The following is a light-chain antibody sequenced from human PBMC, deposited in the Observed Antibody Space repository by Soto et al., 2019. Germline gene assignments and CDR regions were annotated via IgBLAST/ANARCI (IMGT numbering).Light chain of an antibody. Sequence: EIVMTQSPATLSVSPGERATLSCRASQSVSSNLAWYQQTPGQAPRILIYGASTRDTGIPARFSGSGSGTEFTLTISRLQSEDFEVYYCQQYNNWPETFGQGTKVDIK. V-gene: IGKV3-15*01. J-gene: IGKJ1*01. CDR1: QSVSSN. CDR2: GAS. CDR3: QQYNNWPET.